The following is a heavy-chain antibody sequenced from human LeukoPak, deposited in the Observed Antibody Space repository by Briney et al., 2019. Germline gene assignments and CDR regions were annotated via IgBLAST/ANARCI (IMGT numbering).Heavy chain of an antibody. CDR1: GFTFNDYW. V-gene: IGHV3-21*01. CDR3: AKDYPYSSPPRAQVGYFDY. D-gene: IGHD6-13*01. J-gene: IGHJ4*02. CDR2: ISSSSSYI. Sequence: PGGSLRLSCAASGFTFNDYWMGWVRQAPGKGLEWVSSISSSSSYIYYADSVKGRFTISRDNSKNTLYLQMNSLRAEDTAVYYCAKDYPYSSPPRAQVGYFDYWGQGTLVTVSS.